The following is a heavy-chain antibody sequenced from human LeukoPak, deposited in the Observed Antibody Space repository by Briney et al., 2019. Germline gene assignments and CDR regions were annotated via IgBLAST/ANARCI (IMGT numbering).Heavy chain of an antibody. V-gene: IGHV3-23*01. CDR1: GFTFSSYA. CDR3: AKSGLNRFDY. Sequence: GGSLRLACAASGFTFSSYAMSWVRQAPGKGLEWVSNISGSGGRGANTYYADSVRGRFTISRDNSKNTLYLQMNSLRAEDTAVYYCAKSGLNRFDYWGQGTLVTVSS. D-gene: IGHD2-15*01. CDR2: ISGSGGRGANT. J-gene: IGHJ4*02.